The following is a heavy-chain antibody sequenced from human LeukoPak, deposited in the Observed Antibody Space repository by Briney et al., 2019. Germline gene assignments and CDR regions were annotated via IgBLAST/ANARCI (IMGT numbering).Heavy chain of an antibody. CDR1: GYSISSGYY. CDR2: ICHSGST. Sequence: SETLSLTCTVSGYSISSGYYWGWIRQPPGKGLEWIGSICHSGSTYSNPSLKSRVTISVDTSKNHFSLKLTSVTAADTAVYYCARAVYYYDSSGYSLDAFDIWGQGTMVTVSS. D-gene: IGHD3-22*01. J-gene: IGHJ3*02. CDR3: ARAVYYYDSSGYSLDAFDI. V-gene: IGHV4-38-2*02.